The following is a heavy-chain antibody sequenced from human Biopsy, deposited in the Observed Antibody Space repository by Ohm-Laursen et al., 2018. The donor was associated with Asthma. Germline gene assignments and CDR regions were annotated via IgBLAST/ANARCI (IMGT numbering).Heavy chain of an antibody. J-gene: IGHJ5*02. CDR1: GYTVTRYA. Sequence: AASVKASCTASGYTVTRYAINWVRQSPGQGLEWMGRINPNSSGTNYAQKFQGRVTMTSDTSISTAYMELSRLRSDDTALYYCARGQKSPGDRWFDPWGQGTLVTVSS. D-gene: IGHD7-27*01. CDR2: INPNSSGT. CDR3: ARGQKSPGDRWFDP. V-gene: IGHV1-2*06.